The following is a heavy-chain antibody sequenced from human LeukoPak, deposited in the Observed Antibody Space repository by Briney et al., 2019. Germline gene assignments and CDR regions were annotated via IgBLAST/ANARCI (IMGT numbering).Heavy chain of an antibody. CDR2: IYSSGST. CDR1: GVSTSSSNYY. V-gene: IGHV4-39*01. J-gene: IGHJ5*01. D-gene: IGHD2-21*02. Sequence: PSETLSLTCIVSGVSTSSSNYYWGWVRQPPGKGLEWIGNIYSSGSTYCNSSLKSRVTISIDTSNNQVSLKMSSMTAADTAVYYCAKSDGYGLIDSWGQGTLVTVSS. CDR3: AKSDGYGLIDS.